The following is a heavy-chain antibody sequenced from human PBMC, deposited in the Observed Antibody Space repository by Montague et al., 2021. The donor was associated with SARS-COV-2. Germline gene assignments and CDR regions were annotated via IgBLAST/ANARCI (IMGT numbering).Heavy chain of an antibody. D-gene: IGHD2-2*01. Sequence: SETLSLTCTVSGVTISSYYWTWIRQPTGKGLEWIGLIYYSGSTNYNPSLKSRVTRAVDTSKNQFSLKLSSVTAADTAVYYCAKQALTRYCTSTTCFGAAFDIWGTVTLATVSS. J-gene: IGHJ3*02. CDR3: AKQALTRYCTSTTCFGAAFDI. V-gene: IGHV4-59*08. CDR2: IYYSGST. CDR1: GVTISSYY.